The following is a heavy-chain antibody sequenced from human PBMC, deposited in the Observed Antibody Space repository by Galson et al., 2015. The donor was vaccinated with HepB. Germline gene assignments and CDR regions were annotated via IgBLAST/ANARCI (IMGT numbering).Heavy chain of an antibody. CDR3: ARVGYCSSTSCYGTYFDY. J-gene: IGHJ4*02. Sequence: SVKVSCKASGGTFSSYAISWVRQAPGQGLEWMGGIIPIFGTANYAQKFQGRVTITADESTSTAYMELSSLRSEDTAVYYCARVGYCSSTSCYGTYFDYWGQGTLVTVSS. CDR1: GGTFSSYA. V-gene: IGHV1-69*13. CDR2: IIPIFGTA. D-gene: IGHD2-2*01.